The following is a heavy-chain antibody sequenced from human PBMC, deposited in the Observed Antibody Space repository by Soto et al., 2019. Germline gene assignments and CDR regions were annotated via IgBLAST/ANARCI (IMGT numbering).Heavy chain of an antibody. CDR3: AKDREAVAGTVDYYGMDV. D-gene: IGHD6-19*01. Sequence: GGSTRLSCAASGFTFSSYGMHWVRQAPGKGLEWVAVISYDGSNKYYADSVKGRFTISRDNSKNTLYLQMNSLRAEDTAVYYCAKDREAVAGTVDYYGMDVWGQGTTVTVSS. J-gene: IGHJ6*02. V-gene: IGHV3-30*18. CDR2: ISYDGSNK. CDR1: GFTFSSYG.